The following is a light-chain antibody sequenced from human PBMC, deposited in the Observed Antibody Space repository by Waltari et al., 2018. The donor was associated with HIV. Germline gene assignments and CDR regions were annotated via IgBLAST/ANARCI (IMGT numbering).Light chain of an antibody. Sequence: EIVLTLSPATLSLSPGERATLSCGASQSVSNNYLAWYQQKPGLAPRLLIYDASTRATGIPDRFSGSGSGTDFTLTISRLEPEDFAVYYCHQFGSSTSYTFGQGTKLEIK. V-gene: IGKV3D-20*01. J-gene: IGKJ2*01. CDR2: DAS. CDR1: QSVSNNY. CDR3: HQFGSSTSYT.